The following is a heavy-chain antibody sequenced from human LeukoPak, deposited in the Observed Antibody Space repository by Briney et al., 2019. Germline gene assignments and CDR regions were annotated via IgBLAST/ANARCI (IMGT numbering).Heavy chain of an antibody. Sequence: GGSLRLSCAASGFTFSSYAMHWVRQAPGKGLAWVAVISYDGSNKYYADSVKGRFTISRDNSKNTLYLQMNSLRAEDTAVYYCARDSGMIVVVPAAMRNWGQGTLVTVSS. CDR2: ISYDGSNK. CDR3: ARDSGMIVVVPAAMRN. CDR1: GFTFSSYA. J-gene: IGHJ4*02. V-gene: IGHV3-30-3*01. D-gene: IGHD2-2*01.